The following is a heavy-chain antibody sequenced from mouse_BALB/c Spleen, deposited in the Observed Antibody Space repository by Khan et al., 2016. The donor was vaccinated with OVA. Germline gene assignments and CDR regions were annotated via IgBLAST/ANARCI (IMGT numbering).Heavy chain of an antibody. J-gene: IGHJ3*01. D-gene: IGHD1-1*01. CDR2: VSTGGSYT. V-gene: IGHV5-6*01. CDR3: TRLAYYYGSEGFAY. Sequence: EVELVESGGDLVKPGGSLKLSCAASGFTFSTYGMSWVRQAPDKRLEWVATVSTGGSYTYYPDSVKGRFTISRDNAKNTLYLQMSGLRSEDTAMFYCTRLAYYYGSEGFAYWGQGTLVTGSA. CDR1: GFTFSTYG.